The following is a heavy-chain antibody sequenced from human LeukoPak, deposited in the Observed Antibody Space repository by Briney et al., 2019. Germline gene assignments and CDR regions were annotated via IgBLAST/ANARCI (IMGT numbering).Heavy chain of an antibody. Sequence: GGSLRLSCVASGFTFNTYAMSWVRQAPGKGPQWVARINGGGRGTYYADSLEGRFTISRDNSKNTLYPQIYNLRPEDTARYYCAKGGLGKEVFDDWGQGTVVTVSS. V-gene: IGHV3-23*01. CDR2: INGGGRGT. CDR3: AKGGLGKEVFDD. J-gene: IGHJ4*02. D-gene: IGHD1-1*01. CDR1: GFTFNTYA.